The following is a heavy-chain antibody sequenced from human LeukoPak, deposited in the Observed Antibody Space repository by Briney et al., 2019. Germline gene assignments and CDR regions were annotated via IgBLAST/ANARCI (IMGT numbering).Heavy chain of an antibody. CDR1: GFTFSDYT. CDR3: AKGAVSGRVADWFDF. V-gene: IGHV3-30*04. Sequence: PGGSLRLSCAASGFTFSDYTIHWVRQAPGKGLEWVAAISDDGRNEYYADSVKGRFTISRDNSKSTLYLQMNSLRAEDTAVFYCAKGAVSGRVADWFDFWGQGTLVTVSS. D-gene: IGHD6-19*01. CDR2: ISDDGRNE. J-gene: IGHJ4*02.